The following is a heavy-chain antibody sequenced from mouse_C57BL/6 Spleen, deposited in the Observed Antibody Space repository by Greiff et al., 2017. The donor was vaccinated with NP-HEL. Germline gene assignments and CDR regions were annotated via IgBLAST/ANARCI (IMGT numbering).Heavy chain of an antibody. D-gene: IGHD1-1*01. CDR1: GFSLTSYG. CDR2: IWSDGST. V-gene: IGHV2-6-1*01. Sequence: QVQLKESGPGLVAPSQSLSITCTVSGFSLTSYGVHWVRQPPGKGLEWLVVIWSDGSTTYNSALKSRLSNSKDNSKSQVFLKMNSRQTDDTAMYYCARHGDGSSWFAYWGQGTLVTVSA. J-gene: IGHJ3*01. CDR3: ARHGDGSSWFAY.